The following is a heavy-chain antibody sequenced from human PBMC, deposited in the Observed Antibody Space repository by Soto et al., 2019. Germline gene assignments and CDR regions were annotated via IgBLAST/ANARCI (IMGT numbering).Heavy chain of an antibody. CDR3: ARDAGYFDY. V-gene: IGHV3-23*01. CDR1: GFTFSSYA. J-gene: IGHJ4*02. D-gene: IGHD1-1*01. Sequence: GGSLRLSCAASGFTFSSYAMTWVRQAPGKGLEWVSVISGSGSSTYYADSVKGRFTISRDNSKNTLYLQMNSLRAEDTAVYYCARDAGYFDYWGQGTLVTVSS. CDR2: ISGSGSST.